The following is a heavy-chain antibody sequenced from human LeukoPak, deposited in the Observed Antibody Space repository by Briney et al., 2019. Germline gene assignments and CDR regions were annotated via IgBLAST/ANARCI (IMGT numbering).Heavy chain of an antibody. V-gene: IGHV7-4-1*02. D-gene: IGHD3-10*01. CDR1: GYSFSNYA. CDR3: ARGGKLEELL. CDR2: IHPSTGNP. J-gene: IGHJ4*02. Sequence: GASVKVSCKASGYSFSNYAMNWVRQAPGQGLEWMGWIHPSTGNPAYAQGFTGRFVFSLDTSVSTACLQISSLKAEDTAVYYCARGGKLEELLWGQGTLVTVSS.